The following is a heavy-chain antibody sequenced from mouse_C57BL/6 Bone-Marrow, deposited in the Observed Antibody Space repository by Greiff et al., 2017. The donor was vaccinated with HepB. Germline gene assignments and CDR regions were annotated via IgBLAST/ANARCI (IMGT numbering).Heavy chain of an antibody. CDR1: GYSITSGYY. D-gene: IGHD2-5*01. Sequence: ESGPGLVKPSQSLSLTCSVTGYSITSGYYWNWIRQFPGNKLEWMGYISYDGSNNYNPSLKNRISITRDTSKNQFFLKLNSVTTEDTATYYCAREGYSNYDAMDYWGQGTSVTVSS. CDR3: AREGYSNYDAMDY. J-gene: IGHJ4*01. V-gene: IGHV3-6*01. CDR2: ISYDGSN.